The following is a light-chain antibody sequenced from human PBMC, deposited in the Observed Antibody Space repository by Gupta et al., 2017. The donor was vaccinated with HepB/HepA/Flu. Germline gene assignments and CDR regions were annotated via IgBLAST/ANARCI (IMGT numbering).Light chain of an antibody. J-gene: IGKJ3*01. Sequence: DIQLTQSPSSLSAPVGDRVTITCLSSQRISTYLNWYQQKPGKAPKLLIYTASTLQSGVPSRFSGSGSGTDFTLTITKLQPEDLATYVCQQTDDTPPTCGHGSKVYIK. CDR3: QQTDDTPPT. CDR1: QRISTY. CDR2: TAS. V-gene: IGKV1-39*01.